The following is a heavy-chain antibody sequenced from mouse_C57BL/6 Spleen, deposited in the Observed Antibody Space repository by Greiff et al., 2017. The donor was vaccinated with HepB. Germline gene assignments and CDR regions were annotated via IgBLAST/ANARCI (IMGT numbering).Heavy chain of an antibody. Sequence: EVQLQQSGAELVRPGASVKLSCTASGFNIKDDYMHWVKQRPEQGLEWIGWIDPENGDTEYASKFQGKATITADTSSNTAYLQLSSLTSEDTDVYYCTRGGPAWFAYWGQGTLVTVSA. J-gene: IGHJ3*01. CDR2: IDPENGDT. CDR3: TRGGPAWFAY. V-gene: IGHV14-4*01. D-gene: IGHD1-1*02. CDR1: GFNIKDDY.